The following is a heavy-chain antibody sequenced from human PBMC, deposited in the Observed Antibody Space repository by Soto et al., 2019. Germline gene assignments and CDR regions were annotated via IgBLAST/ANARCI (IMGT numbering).Heavy chain of an antibody. Sequence: SVTLALTCTVSGGSISSYYWSWIRQPPGKGLEWIGYIYYSGSTNYNPSLKSRVTISVDTSKNQFSLKLSSVTAADTAVYYCARTDSSSYYYYGMDVWGQGTTVTVSS. J-gene: IGHJ6*02. CDR2: IYYSGST. D-gene: IGHD6-6*01. CDR1: GGSISSYY. V-gene: IGHV4-59*01. CDR3: ARTDSSSYYYYGMDV.